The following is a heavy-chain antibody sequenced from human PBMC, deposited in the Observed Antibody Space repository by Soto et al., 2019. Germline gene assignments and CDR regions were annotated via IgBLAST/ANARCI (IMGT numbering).Heavy chain of an antibody. J-gene: IGHJ6*02. Sequence: GGSLRLSCAASGCTFSNYGRHWVRQAQGKGLEWVAVIWYDGSNKYYGDSVKGRFTISRDNSKSTLYLQMNSVRAEDTAVYYCARPSYGSPYYYGMDVWGQGTTVTVSS. D-gene: IGHD3-10*01. V-gene: IGHV3-33*01. CDR3: ARPSYGSPYYYGMDV. CDR1: GCTFSNYG. CDR2: IWYDGSNK.